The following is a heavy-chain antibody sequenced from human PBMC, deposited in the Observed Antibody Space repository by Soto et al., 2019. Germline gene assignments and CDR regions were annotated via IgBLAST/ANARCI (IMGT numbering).Heavy chain of an antibody. CDR3: AHSIVATITSSDNWFGP. D-gene: IGHD5-12*01. V-gene: IGHV2-5*01. CDR2: IYWNDDK. CDR1: GFSLSTSGVG. Sequence: SGPPLVNPTQTLTLTCTFSGFSLSTSGVGVGWIRQPPGKALEWLALIYWNDDKRYSPSLKSRLTITKDTSKNQVVLTMTNMDPVDTATYYCAHSIVATITSSDNWFGPWGQGTLVTVSS. J-gene: IGHJ5*02.